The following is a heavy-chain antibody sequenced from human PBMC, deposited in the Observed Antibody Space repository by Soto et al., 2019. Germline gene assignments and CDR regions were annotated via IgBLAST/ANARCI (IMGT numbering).Heavy chain of an antibody. V-gene: IGHV4-39*07. D-gene: IGHD3-22*01. CDR3: ARTSYYDRTGYYNMDV. Sequence: PTAAVSLTGTVCGGCISSSSYYWGWIRQPTGKGLEWMGSIYYSGSTYYNPSLKRRVTISVDKSKNQFSLKLTSVTAADTADYYCARTSYYDRTGYYNMDVWGQGTTVTVSS. CDR1: GGCISSSSYY. J-gene: IGHJ6*02. CDR2: IYYSGST.